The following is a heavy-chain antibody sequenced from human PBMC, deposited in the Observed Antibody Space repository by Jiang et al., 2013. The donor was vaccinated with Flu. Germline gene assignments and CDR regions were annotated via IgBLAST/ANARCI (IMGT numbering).Heavy chain of an antibody. Sequence: VQLVESGGGLIQPGGSLRLTCAASGFSVSSSHMAWVRQAPGKGLQWVSVPFSGGSRTEYADSVKGRFTVSRDNSQNTFFLQMDNLSPEDTAVYYCARKMKLWGGWGWFDPWGQGTQVTVSS. CDR3: ARKMKLWGGWGWFDP. V-gene: IGHV3-53*01. J-gene: IGHJ5*01. CDR2: PFSGGSRT. D-gene: IGHD2-21*01. CDR1: GFSVSSSH.